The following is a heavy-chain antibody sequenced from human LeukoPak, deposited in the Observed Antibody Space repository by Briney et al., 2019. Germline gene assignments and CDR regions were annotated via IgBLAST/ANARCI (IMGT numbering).Heavy chain of an antibody. V-gene: IGHV4-39*07. CDR1: GGSISSSSYY. D-gene: IGHD3-10*01. CDR2: IYHSGST. Sequence: SETLSLTCTVSGGSISSSSYYWGWIRQPPGKGLEWIGSIYHSGSTYYNPSLKSRVTISVDTSKNQFSLKLSSVTAADTAVYYCAREDPPDYYGSGSYFGGVDYWGQGTLVTVSS. J-gene: IGHJ4*02. CDR3: AREDPPDYYGSGSYFGGVDY.